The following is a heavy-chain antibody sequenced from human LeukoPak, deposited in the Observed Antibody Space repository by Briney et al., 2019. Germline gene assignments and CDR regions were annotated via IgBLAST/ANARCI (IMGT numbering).Heavy chain of an antibody. V-gene: IGHV3-30*02. J-gene: IGHJ5*02. CDR3: AKSRSRNMITFGGVENWFDP. Sequence: PGGSLRLSCAASGFTFSSYGMHWVRQAPGKGLEWVSFIRYDGSNEYYADSVRGRFTISRDNSKNTLYLQMNSLRAEDTAVYYCAKSRSRNMITFGGVENWFDPWGQGTLVTVSS. D-gene: IGHD3-16*01. CDR1: GFTFSSYG. CDR2: IRYDGSNE.